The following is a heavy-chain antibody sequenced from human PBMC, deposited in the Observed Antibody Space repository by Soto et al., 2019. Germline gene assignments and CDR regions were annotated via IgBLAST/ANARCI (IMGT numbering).Heavy chain of an antibody. CDR2: IYYSGST. D-gene: IGHD3-16*01. CDR1: GGSISSGGYY. CDR3: ARVGGINWFDP. Sequence: QVQLQESGPGLVKPSQTLSLTCTVSGGSISSGGYYWSWIRQHPGKGLEWIGYIYYSGSTYYNPSLKSRVTISXDTSKNQFXXXLXSVTAADTAVYYCARVGGINWFDPWGQGTLVTVSS. V-gene: IGHV4-31*03. J-gene: IGHJ5*02.